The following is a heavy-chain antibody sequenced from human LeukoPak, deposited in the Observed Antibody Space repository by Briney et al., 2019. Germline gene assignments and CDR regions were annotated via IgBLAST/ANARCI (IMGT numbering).Heavy chain of an antibody. Sequence: PGGSLRLSCAASGFTFPSYWMSWVRQAPGKGLEWVANIKHDGSERYYVDSVKGRFTIPRDDAKKSVYLQMSSLRAEDTALYYCARGPGRVAVPATGSFDLWGQGTMVTVS. J-gene: IGHJ3*01. CDR3: ARGPGRVAVPATGSFDL. CDR2: IKHDGSER. V-gene: IGHV3-7*03. CDR1: GFTFPSYW. D-gene: IGHD3-9*01.